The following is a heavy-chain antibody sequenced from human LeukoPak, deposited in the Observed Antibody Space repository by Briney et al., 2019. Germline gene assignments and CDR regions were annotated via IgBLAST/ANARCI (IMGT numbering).Heavy chain of an antibody. V-gene: IGHV3-7*01. D-gene: IGHD3-22*01. CDR2: IKQDGSEK. J-gene: IGHJ4*01. Sequence: GGSLRLSCAASGFTFSSYWMSWVRQAPGKGLEWVANIKQDGSEKYYVDSVKGRFTISRDNAKNSLYLQMNSLRAEDTAVYYCARANEDYYDSSGYGYYFDYWGQGTLVTVSS. CDR1: GFTFSSYW. CDR3: ARANEDYYDSSGYGYYFDY.